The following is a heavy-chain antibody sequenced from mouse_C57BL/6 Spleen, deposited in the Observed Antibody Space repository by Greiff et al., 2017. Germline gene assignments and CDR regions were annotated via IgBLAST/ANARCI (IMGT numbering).Heavy chain of an antibody. D-gene: IGHD1-1*02. V-gene: IGHV5-17*01. CDR3: ARGGRAMDY. Sequence: EVQLVESGGGLVKPGGSLKLSCAASGFTFSDYGMHWVRQAPEKGLEWVAYISSGCSTIYYADTVKGRFTISRDNAKNTLFLQMTSLRSEDTAMYYCARGGRAMDYWGQGTSVTVSS. CDR2: ISSGCSTI. J-gene: IGHJ4*01. CDR1: GFTFSDYG.